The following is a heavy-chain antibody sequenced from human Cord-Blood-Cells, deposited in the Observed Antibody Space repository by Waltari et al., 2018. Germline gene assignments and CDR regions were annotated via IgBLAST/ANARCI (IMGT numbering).Heavy chain of an antibody. D-gene: IGHD6-6*01. Sequence: QVTLRESGPALVKPTQTLTLPCTFSGFSLSTSGMCVSWIRQPPGKALEWLALIDWDDDKYYSTSLKTRLTISKDTSKNQVVLTMTNMDPVDTATYYCARIVRYSSSYYYYGMDVWGQGTTVTVSS. CDR3: ARIVRYSSSYYYYGMDV. CDR2: IDWDDDK. J-gene: IGHJ6*02. V-gene: IGHV2-70*01. CDR1: GFSLSTSGMC.